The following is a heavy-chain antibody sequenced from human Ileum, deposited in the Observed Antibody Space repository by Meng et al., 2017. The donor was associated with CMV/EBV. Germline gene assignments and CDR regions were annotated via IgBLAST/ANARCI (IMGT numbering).Heavy chain of an antibody. D-gene: IGHD3-16*01. Sequence: GGPLRLSCTVSGFTASHMNWVRQAPGKGPEWISVICSGDTTHYAHSVKDRFTISRDNSMNTLYLQMSSLRAEDTAIYYCVVGYDSRKVAYWGQGTLVTVSS. J-gene: IGHJ4*02. V-gene: IGHV3-53*01. CDR2: ICSGDTT. CDR1: GFTASH. CDR3: VVGYDSRKVAY.